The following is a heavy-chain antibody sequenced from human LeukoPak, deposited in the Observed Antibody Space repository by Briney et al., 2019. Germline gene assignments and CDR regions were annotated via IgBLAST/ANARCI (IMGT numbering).Heavy chain of an antibody. V-gene: IGHV3-48*01. CDR2: ISSSSSTI. CDR3: AKDLYHYCSGSSCLQFDY. Sequence: PGGSLRLSCAASGFTFSSYSMNWVRQAPGKGLEWVSYISSSSSTIYYADSVKGRFTISRDNSKNTLYLQMNSLRAEDTAVYYCAKDLYHYCSGSSCLQFDYWGQGTLVTVSS. J-gene: IGHJ4*02. CDR1: GFTFSSYS. D-gene: IGHD2-15*01.